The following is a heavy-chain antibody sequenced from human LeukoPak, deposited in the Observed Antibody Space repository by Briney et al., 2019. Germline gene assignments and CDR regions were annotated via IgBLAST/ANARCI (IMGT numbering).Heavy chain of an antibody. CDR1: GFTLSSYG. CDR3: ARLDGYSYGLPFDY. CDR2: MSGNGAST. Sequence: GGSLRLSCAASGFTLSSYGMSWVRQAPGKGLEWVAGMSGNGASTSYADSVKGRFTISRDNSQKTVFLQMNSLRVEDTAVYYCARLDGYSYGLPFDYWGQGALVTVSS. V-gene: IGHV3-23*01. J-gene: IGHJ4*02. D-gene: IGHD5-18*01.